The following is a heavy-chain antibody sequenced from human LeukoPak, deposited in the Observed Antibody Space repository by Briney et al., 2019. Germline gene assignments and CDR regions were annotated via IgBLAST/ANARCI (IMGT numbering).Heavy chain of an antibody. CDR3: ARGAVAARVVYFDY. Sequence: GGSLRLSCEASGFTFSSYAMHWVRQAPGKGLEWVAVISYDGSNKYYADSVKGRFTISRDNSKNTLYLQMNSLRAEDTAVYYCARGAVAARVVYFDYWGQGTLVTVSS. J-gene: IGHJ4*02. CDR1: GFTFSSYA. CDR2: ISYDGSNK. D-gene: IGHD2-15*01. V-gene: IGHV3-30-3*01.